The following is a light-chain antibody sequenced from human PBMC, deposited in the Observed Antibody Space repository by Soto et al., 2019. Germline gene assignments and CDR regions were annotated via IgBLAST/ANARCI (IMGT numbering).Light chain of an antibody. J-gene: IGKJ1*01. CDR3: QQYGSSPRT. Sequence: EIVLTQSPGTLSLSPGERATLSCRASQSVSISYLVWYQQKPGQAPRLLIYGASSRATGIPDRFSGSGSGTDFTLTISRLEPEDFAVYYCQQYGSSPRTFGQGTKVEIK. V-gene: IGKV3-20*01. CDR2: GAS. CDR1: QSVSISY.